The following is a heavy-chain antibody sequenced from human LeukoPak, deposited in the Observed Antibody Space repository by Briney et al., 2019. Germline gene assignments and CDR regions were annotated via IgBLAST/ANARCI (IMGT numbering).Heavy chain of an antibody. CDR1: GGTFSSYA. CDR2: INPIFGTA. V-gene: IGHV1-69*05. Sequence: SVKVSCKASGGTFSSYAISWVRQAPGQGLEWMGRINPIFGTANYAQKFQGRVTITTDESTSTAYMELSSLRSEDTAVYYCARDGLYGGNSGLSTGYNWFDPWGQGTLVTVSS. D-gene: IGHD4-23*01. CDR3: ARDGLYGGNSGLSTGYNWFDP. J-gene: IGHJ5*02.